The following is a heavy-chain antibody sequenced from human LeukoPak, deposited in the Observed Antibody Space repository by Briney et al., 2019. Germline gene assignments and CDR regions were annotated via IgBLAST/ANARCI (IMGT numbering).Heavy chain of an antibody. D-gene: IGHD6-13*01. V-gene: IGHV4-39*07. CDR2: IYYSGST. CDR1: GGSISSSSYY. CDR3: ARGRSSWFPLDY. J-gene: IGHJ4*02. Sequence: PSETLSLTCTVSGGSISSSSYYWGWIRQPPGKGLEWIGSIYYSGSTYYNPSLKSRVTMSVDTSKNQFSLKLSSVTAADTAVYYCARGRSSWFPLDYWGQGTLVTVSS.